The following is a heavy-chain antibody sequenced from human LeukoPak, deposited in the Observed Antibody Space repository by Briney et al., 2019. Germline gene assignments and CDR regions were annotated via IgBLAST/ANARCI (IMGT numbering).Heavy chain of an antibody. CDR2: IIPIFGTA. V-gene: IGHV1-69*13. D-gene: IGHD3-10*01. CDR3: ARNYGSGSYYNFIPMDV. J-gene: IGHJ6*02. CDR1: GYTFTGNG. Sequence: GASVKVSCKASGYTFTGNGITWVRQAPGQGLEWMGGIIPIFGTANYAQKFQGRVTITADESTSTAYMELSSLRSEDTAVYYCARNYGSGSYYNFIPMDVWGQGTTVTVSS.